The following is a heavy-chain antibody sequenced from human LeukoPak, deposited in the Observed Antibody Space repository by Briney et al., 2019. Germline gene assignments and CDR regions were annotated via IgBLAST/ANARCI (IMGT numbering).Heavy chain of an antibody. Sequence: GRSLRLSCAASGFTFSSYGMHWVRQAPGKGLEWVAVISYDGSNKYYADSVKGRFTISRDNSKNTLYLQMNSLRAEDTAVYYCARSRDFWSGYYDGYGMDVWGQGTTVTVSS. CDR2: ISYDGSNK. J-gene: IGHJ6*02. CDR1: GFTFSSYG. D-gene: IGHD3-3*01. V-gene: IGHV3-30*03. CDR3: ARSRDFWSGYYDGYGMDV.